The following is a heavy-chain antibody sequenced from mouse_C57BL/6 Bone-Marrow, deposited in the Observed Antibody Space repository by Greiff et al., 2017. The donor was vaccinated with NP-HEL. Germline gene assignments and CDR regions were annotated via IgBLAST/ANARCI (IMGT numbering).Heavy chain of an antibody. Sequence: VQLQQSGAELVMPGASVKLSCKASGYTFTSYWMHWVKQRPGQGLEWIGEIDPSDSYTNYNQKFKGKSTLTVDKSSSTAYMQLSSLTSEDSAVYYCAYHITTVVAHWYFDVWGTGTTVTVSS. V-gene: IGHV1-69*01. CDR3: AYHITTVVAHWYFDV. J-gene: IGHJ1*03. CDR2: IDPSDSYT. D-gene: IGHD1-1*01. CDR1: GYTFTSYW.